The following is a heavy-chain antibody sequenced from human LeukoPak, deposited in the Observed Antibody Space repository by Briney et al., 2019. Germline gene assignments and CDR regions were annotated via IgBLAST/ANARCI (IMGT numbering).Heavy chain of an antibody. V-gene: IGHV3-21*01. D-gene: IGHD6-13*01. J-gene: IGHJ4*02. Sequence: GGSLRLSCAASGFTFSSYSMNWVRQAPGKGLEWVSSISSSSYIYYADSVKGRFTISRDNAKNSPYLQMNSLRAEDTAVYYCARERIAAAGKGFDYWGQGTLVTVSS. CDR2: ISSSSYI. CDR1: GFTFSSYS. CDR3: ARERIAAAGKGFDY.